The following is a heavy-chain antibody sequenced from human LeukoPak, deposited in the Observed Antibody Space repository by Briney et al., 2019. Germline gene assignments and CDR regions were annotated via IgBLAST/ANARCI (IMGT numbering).Heavy chain of an antibody. V-gene: IGHV3-15*01. D-gene: IGHD2-21*02. CDR2: IRSKTDGGAS. CDR3: TTDVNRFMVTASS. Sequence: GGSLRLSCAASGFTFSKVWMTWVRQAPGKGLEWVGRIRSKTDGGASEYAAPVKGRFSISRDDSNNTLYLEMNSLKAEDTAIYYCTTDVNRFMVTASSWGQGTLVTVSS. J-gene: IGHJ5*02. CDR1: GFTFSKVW.